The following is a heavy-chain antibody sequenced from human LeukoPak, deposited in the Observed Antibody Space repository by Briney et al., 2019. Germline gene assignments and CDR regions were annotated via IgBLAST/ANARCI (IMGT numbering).Heavy chain of an antibody. CDR3: AREDYYDSSGYYPFDV. CDR2: IYSSGGT. CDR1: GGSISSGSYY. D-gene: IGHD3-22*01. J-gene: IGHJ4*02. V-gene: IGHV4-61*02. Sequence: SQTLSLTCTVSGGSISSGSYYWNWIRQPAGKGLEWVGRIYSSGGTDFTPSLKSRGTISVDTSKNQFSLKLSSVTAADTAVYYCAREDYYDSSGYYPFDVWGQGILVTVSS.